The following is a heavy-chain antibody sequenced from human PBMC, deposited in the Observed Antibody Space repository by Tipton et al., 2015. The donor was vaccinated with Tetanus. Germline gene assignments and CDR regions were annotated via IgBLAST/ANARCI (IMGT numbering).Heavy chain of an antibody. V-gene: IGHV4-59*01. CDR2: IYYSGST. Sequence: TLSLTCTVSGGSISSYYWSWIRQPPGKGLEWIGYIYYSGSTNYNPSLKSRVTISVDTSKNQFSLKLSSVTAADTAVYYCARSEQQLVRGYYYHYYIDVWGQGTTVTVSS. CDR1: GGSISSYY. J-gene: IGHJ6*03. D-gene: IGHD6-13*01. CDR3: ARSEQQLVRGYYYHYYIDV.